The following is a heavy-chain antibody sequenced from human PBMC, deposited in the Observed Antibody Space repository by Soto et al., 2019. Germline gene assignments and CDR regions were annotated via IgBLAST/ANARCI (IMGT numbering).Heavy chain of an antibody. CDR1: GASISSGGYY. CDR3: ARALDDDSSGEFGY. V-gene: IGHV4-31*03. Sequence: TLSLACPVSGASISSGGYYWSWIRQHPGKGLEWIGYIYYSGSTYYNPSLKSRVTISVDTSKNQFSLKLSSVTAADTAVYYCARALDDDSSGEFGYWGQGTLVTVSS. CDR2: IYYSGST. D-gene: IGHD3-22*01. J-gene: IGHJ4*02.